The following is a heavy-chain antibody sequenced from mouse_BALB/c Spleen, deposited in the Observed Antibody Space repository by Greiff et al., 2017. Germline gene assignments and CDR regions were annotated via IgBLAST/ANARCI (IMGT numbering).Heavy chain of an antibody. V-gene: IGHV5-4*02. D-gene: IGHD2-14*01. J-gene: IGHJ4*01. CDR1: GFTFSDYY. Sequence: DVMLVESGGGLVKPGGSLKLSCAASGFTFSDYYMYWVRQTPEKRLEWVATISDGGSYTYYPDSVKGRFTISRDNAKNNLYLQMSSLKSEDTAMYYCAKAYYRYLYAMDYWGQGTSVTVSS. CDR2: ISDGGSYT. CDR3: AKAYYRYLYAMDY.